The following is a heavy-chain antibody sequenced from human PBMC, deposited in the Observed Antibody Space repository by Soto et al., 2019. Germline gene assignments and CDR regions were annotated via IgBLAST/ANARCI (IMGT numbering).Heavy chain of an antibody. D-gene: IGHD3-10*01. CDR2: IIPIFGTA. V-gene: IGHV1-69*13. J-gene: IGHJ6*04. Sequence: ASVKVSCKASGGTFSSYAISWVRQAPGQGLEWMGGIIPIFGTANYAQKFQGRVTITADESTSTAYMELSSLRSEDTAVYYCAQPGALTHYYYGMDVWGEGTTVTVSS. CDR3: AQPGALTHYYYGMDV. CDR1: GGTFSSYA.